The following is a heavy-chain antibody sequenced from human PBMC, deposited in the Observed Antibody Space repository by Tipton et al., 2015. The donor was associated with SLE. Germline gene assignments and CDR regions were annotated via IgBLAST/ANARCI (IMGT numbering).Heavy chain of an antibody. CDR1: GYTFTSYG. CDR3: AREGYCSSTSCYRGVYYYYGMDV. Sequence: QSGAEVKKPGASVKVSCKASGYTFTSYGISWVRQAPGQGLEWMGWISAYNGNTNYAQKLQGRVTMTRDTSTSTAYMELRSLRSDDTAVYYCAREGYCSSTSCYRGVYYYYGMDVWGQGTTVTVSS. CDR2: ISAYNGNT. J-gene: IGHJ6*02. V-gene: IGHV1-18*01. D-gene: IGHD2-2*01.